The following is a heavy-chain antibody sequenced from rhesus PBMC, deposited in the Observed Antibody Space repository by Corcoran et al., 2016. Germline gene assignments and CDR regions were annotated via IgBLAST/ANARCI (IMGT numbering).Heavy chain of an antibody. CDR2: IFGERPST. CDR3: ARMTTNDAFDF. V-gene: IGHV4S9*01. Sequence: QVQLQESGPGLVKSPETLFPTCTASGGSISASSYRNWTRHPPGKVLEWIGIIFGERPSTYSKSSLKPRVTISTDTSKNQFFLELSSVTAADTAVYYCARMTTNDAFDFWGQGLRVAVSS. J-gene: IGHJ3*01. D-gene: IGHD4-11*01. CDR1: GGSISASSY.